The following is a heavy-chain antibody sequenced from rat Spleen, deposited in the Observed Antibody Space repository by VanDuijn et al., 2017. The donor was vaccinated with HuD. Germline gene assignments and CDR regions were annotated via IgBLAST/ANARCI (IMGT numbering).Heavy chain of an antibody. CDR3: TRDRYGGSAYNWFAY. V-gene: IGHV5-31*01. J-gene: IGHJ3*01. CDR1: EFTFNNYW. CDR2: IINTGDST. D-gene: IGHD1-11*01. Sequence: EVQLVESGGGLVQPGGSLKLSCVASEFTFNNYWMTWIRQAPGKGLEWVASIINTGDSTYYPDSVKGRFTISRDNAKSTLYLHMNSLRSEDTATYYCTRDRYGGSAYNWFAYWGQGTLVTVSS.